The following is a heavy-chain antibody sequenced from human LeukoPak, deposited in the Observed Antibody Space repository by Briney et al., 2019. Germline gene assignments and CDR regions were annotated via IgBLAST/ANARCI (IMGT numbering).Heavy chain of an antibody. J-gene: IGHJ5*02. CDR2: IHSSGYT. CDR1: GGSISGYY. V-gene: IGHV4-4*09. Sequence: SETLSLTCTVSGGSISGYYWSWIRPPPGQGLEWIAYIHSSGYTNYNPSLKSRVTISVDTSKNQFSLKVTSVTAADTAMYYCTKRQGPTSGSYDYFDPWGQGTLVTVSS. D-gene: IGHD1-26*01. CDR3: TKRQGPTSGSYDYFDP.